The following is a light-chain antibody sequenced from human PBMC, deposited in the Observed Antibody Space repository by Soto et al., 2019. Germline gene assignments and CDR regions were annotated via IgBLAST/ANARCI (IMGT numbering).Light chain of an antibody. V-gene: IGLV1-40*01. CDR3: QSYDSSLSGGV. Sequence: QSVLTQPPSVSGAPGQRVTISCTGSSSNIGAGYDVHWYQQLPGTAPKLLIYGNSNRPSGAPDRLSGSKSGTSASLAITGLQAEDEADYYCQSYDSSLSGGVFGGGTKLTVL. J-gene: IGLJ3*02. CDR1: SSNIGAGYD. CDR2: GNS.